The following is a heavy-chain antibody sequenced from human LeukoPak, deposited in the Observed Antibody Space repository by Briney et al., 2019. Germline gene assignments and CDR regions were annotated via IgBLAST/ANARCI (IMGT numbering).Heavy chain of an antibody. CDR3: ARDRLEYCTNGVCYRRMGRPSMDV. Sequence: GASVKVSCKASGGTFSSYAISWVRQAPGQGLEWMGGIIPIFGTANYAQKFQGRVTITADKSTSTAYMELSSLRSEDTSVYYCARDRLEYCTNGVCYRRMGRPSMDVWGKGTTVTVSS. J-gene: IGHJ6*03. V-gene: IGHV1-69*06. D-gene: IGHD2-8*01. CDR1: GGTFSSYA. CDR2: IIPIFGTA.